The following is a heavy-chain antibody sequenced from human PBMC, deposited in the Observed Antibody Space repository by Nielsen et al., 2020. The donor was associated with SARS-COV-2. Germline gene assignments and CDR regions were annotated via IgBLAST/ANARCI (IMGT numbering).Heavy chain of an antibody. CDR1: GFTFSSYA. Sequence: GGSLRLSCAASGFTFSSYAMSWVRQAPGKGLEWVSAISGSGGSTYYADSVKGRFTISRDNSKNSLYLQMNSLRAEDTAVYYCARVRVTREYYFDYWGQGTLVTVSS. D-gene: IGHD2-21*02. V-gene: IGHV3-23*01. CDR3: ARVRVTREYYFDY. J-gene: IGHJ4*02. CDR2: ISGSGGST.